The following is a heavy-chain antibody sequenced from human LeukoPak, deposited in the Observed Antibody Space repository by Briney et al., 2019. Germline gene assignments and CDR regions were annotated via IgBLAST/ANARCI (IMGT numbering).Heavy chain of an antibody. Sequence: GGSLRLSCAASGFTFSSYWMHWVRQAPGKGLEWVSVISGTGGSTNHADSVKGRFTISRDNSKNTLYLQMNSLRAEDTAVYYCAKESGDDSSGYYEVFDYWGQGTLVTVSS. D-gene: IGHD3-22*01. J-gene: IGHJ4*02. CDR3: AKESGDDSSGYYEVFDY. V-gene: IGHV3-23*01. CDR1: GFTFSSYW. CDR2: ISGTGGST.